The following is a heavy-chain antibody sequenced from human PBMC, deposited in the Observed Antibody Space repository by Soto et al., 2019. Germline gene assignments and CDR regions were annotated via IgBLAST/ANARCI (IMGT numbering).Heavy chain of an antibody. CDR2: IDPSDSYT. V-gene: IGHV5-10-1*01. CDR1: GYSFTSYW. D-gene: IGHD2-2*01. J-gene: IGHJ6*02. CDR3: ARQRDCSSTSCYGAYYYYGMDV. Sequence: PGESLKISCKGSGYSFTSYWISWVRQMPGKGLEWMGRIDPSDSYTNYSPSFQGPVTISADKSISTAYLQWSSLKASDTAMYYCARQRDCSSTSCYGAYYYYGMDVWGQGTTVTVSS.